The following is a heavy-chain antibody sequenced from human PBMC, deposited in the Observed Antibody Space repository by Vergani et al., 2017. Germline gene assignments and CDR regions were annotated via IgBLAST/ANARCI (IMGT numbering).Heavy chain of an antibody. CDR1: GYTFTSYY. CDR2: INPSGGST. J-gene: IGHJ4*02. D-gene: IGHD6-13*01. Sequence: QVQLVQSGAEVKKPGASVKVSCKASGYTFTSYYMHWVRQAPGQGLEWMGIINPSGGSTSYAQKFQGRVTMTRDTSTSTVYMELSSLRSEDTAVYYCARVPIAAAGIPGVFDYWGQGTLVTVSS. CDR3: ARVPIAAAGIPGVFDY. V-gene: IGHV1-46*03.